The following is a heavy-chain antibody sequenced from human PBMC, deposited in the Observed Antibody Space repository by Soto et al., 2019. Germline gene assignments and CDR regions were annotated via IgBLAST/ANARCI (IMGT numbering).Heavy chain of an antibody. V-gene: IGHV1-18*01. Sequence: ASVNVSCKASGYTFTSYCISWVRQAPGQGLELMGWISAYNGNTNYAQKLQGRVTMTTDTSTSTAYMELRSLRSDDTAVYYCGRSGGDIVVVPAGDYWGQGTLVTVS. CDR2: ISAYNGNT. CDR1: GYTFTSYC. D-gene: IGHD2-2*01. CDR3: GRSGGDIVVVPAGDY. J-gene: IGHJ4*02.